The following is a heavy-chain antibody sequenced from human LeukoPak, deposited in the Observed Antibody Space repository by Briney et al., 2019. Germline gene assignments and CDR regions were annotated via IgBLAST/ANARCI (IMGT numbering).Heavy chain of an antibody. Sequence: QPGGSLRLSCAASGFTFSSFGMYWVRQPPGKGLEWVAAVSDDGSKEYHADSVKGRFTISRDNSKNTLYLQMNSLRAEDAAVYYCARAFIVGATSGFGYWGQGTLVTVSS. CDR2: VSDDGSKE. J-gene: IGHJ4*02. CDR3: ARAFIVGATSGFGY. V-gene: IGHV3-30-3*01. CDR1: GFTFSSFG. D-gene: IGHD1-26*01.